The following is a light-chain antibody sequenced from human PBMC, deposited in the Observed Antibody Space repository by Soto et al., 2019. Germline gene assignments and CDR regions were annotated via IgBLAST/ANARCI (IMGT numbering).Light chain of an antibody. Sequence: DIQMTQSPSTLSASVGDRVTITCRASQSISTWLAWYQQKPGKAPKLLIYKASSLESGVPSRFSGSGSGTEFTLTISSLQPEDFAPFYCQQYNIFPYSFGQGTKLEIK. CDR3: QQYNIFPYS. J-gene: IGKJ2*01. CDR2: KAS. CDR1: QSISTW. V-gene: IGKV1-5*03.